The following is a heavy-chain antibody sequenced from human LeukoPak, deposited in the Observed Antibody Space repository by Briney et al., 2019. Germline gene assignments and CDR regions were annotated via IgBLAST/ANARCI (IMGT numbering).Heavy chain of an antibody. J-gene: IGHJ4*02. D-gene: IGHD3-22*01. V-gene: IGHV3-7*01. CDR1: RFSISSYW. CDR2: IKQDGSEL. CDR3: AGESVAVPAYY. Sequence: GGSLRLSCVGSRFSISSYWMSWVRQAPGKGLEWVANIKQDGSELYYLDSVKGRFTISRDNAKNSLYLQMNGLRVEDTAVYYCAGESVAVPAYYWGQGTLVTVSS.